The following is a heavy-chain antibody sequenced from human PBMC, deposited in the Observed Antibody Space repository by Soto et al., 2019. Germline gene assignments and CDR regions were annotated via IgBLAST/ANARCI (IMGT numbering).Heavy chain of an antibody. D-gene: IGHD3-10*01. CDR1: GGSIGSYY. J-gene: IGHJ3*01. CDR3: ARVWGGAFDF. Sequence: SETLSLTCTVSGGSIGSYYWSWIRQPPGKGLEWIGYIYYSDSINYNPSLKSRVIISDDTSKNQFSLKLSSVTAADTAVYYCARVWGGAFDFWGQGTMVT. V-gene: IGHV4-59*01. CDR2: IYYSDSI.